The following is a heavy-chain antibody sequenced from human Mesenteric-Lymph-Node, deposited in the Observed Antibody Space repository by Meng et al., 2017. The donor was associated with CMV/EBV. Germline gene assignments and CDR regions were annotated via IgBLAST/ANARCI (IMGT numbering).Heavy chain of an antibody. CDR3: ARDYSSSWLDNAFDY. V-gene: IGHV1-46*01. CDR2: INPSGGST. J-gene: IGHJ4*02. CDR1: GGTFSRHT. D-gene: IGHD6-13*01. Sequence: SGGTFSRHTISWVRQAPGQGLEWMGIINPSGGSTSYAQKFQGRVTMTRDTSTSTVYMELSSLRFEDTAMYYCARDYSSSWLDNAFDYWGQGTLVTVSS.